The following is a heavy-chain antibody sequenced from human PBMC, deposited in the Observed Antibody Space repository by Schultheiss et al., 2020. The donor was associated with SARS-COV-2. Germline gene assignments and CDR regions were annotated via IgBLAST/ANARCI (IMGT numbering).Heavy chain of an antibody. CDR3: AREGYSYGLAYFDY. CDR1: GITFSGYA. D-gene: IGHD5-18*01. Sequence: GGSLRLSCAASGITFSGYAVHWVRQSPGKGLEWVAVIWYDGSNKYYADSVKGRFTISRDNSKNTLYLQMNSLRAEDTAVYYCAREGYSYGLAYFDYWGQGTLVTVSS. CDR2: IWYDGSNK. V-gene: IGHV3-30*14. J-gene: IGHJ4*02.